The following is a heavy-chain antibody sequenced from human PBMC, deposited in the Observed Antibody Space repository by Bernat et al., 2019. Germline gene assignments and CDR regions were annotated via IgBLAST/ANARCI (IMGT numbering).Heavy chain of an antibody. CDR1: GGSISSSSYY. Sequence: QLQLQESGPGLVKASETLSLTCTVSGGSISSSSYYWGWIRQPPGKGLEWIGSIYYSGSTEYNPSLNSRVTISVDTSKNQFYLTLSSVTAPDTAVYYCSRHGVSSWYNRFDYWGQGRLVT. D-gene: IGHD6-13*01. CDR3: SRHGVSSWYNRFDY. J-gene: IGHJ4*02. V-gene: IGHV4-39*01. CDR2: IYYSGST.